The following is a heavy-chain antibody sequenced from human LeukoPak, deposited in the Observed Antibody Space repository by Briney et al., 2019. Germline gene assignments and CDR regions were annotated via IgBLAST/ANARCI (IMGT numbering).Heavy chain of an antibody. Sequence: GGSLRLSCAASGFTFRHYAVHWVRQAPGRGLEWVAVLSFDGAHKYYAESVKGRFTISKDNSNNTLFLQMDSLGLEDTALYYCVRARAGGLDYWGQGTLVTVCS. CDR1: GFTFRHYA. CDR2: LSFDGAHK. V-gene: IGHV3-30*04. D-gene: IGHD3-16*01. J-gene: IGHJ4*02. CDR3: VRARAGGLDY.